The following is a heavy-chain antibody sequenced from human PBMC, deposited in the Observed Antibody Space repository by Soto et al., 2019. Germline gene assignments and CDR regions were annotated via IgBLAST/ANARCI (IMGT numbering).Heavy chain of an antibody. CDR1: GYTFTSYC. J-gene: IGHJ5*01. CDR3: ARRRGFGSSWSGCLDS. Sequence: GASVKVSCKASGYTFTSYCIRWVRQAPGHGLEWMGLISAYNGNTKYAQNLQGRVTMTTDTSTSTDYMELRTLISDDTAVDYCARRRGFGSSWSGCLDSGGQGPLV. V-gene: IGHV1-18*01. D-gene: IGHD6-13*01. CDR2: ISAYNGNT.